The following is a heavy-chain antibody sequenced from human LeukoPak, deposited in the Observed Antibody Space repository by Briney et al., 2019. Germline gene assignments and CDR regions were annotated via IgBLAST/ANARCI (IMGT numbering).Heavy chain of an antibody. CDR3: ARGPHAFDI. CDR1: GGSISSYY. J-gene: IGHJ3*02. V-gene: IGHV4-59*01. Sequence: SETLSLTCTVSGGSISSYYWSWIRQPPGKGLEWIGYIYYSGSTNHNPSLKSRVTLSVDTSKNQFSLKLSSVTAADTAVYYCARGPHAFDIWGQGTMVTVSS. CDR2: IYYSGST.